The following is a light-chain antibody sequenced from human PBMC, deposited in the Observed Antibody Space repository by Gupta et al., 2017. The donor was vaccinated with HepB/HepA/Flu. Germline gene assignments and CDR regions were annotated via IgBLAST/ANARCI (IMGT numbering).Light chain of an antibody. V-gene: IGKV1-39*01. CDR3: QQKYRTPTT. Sequence: DIQMTQSPSSLSASVGDRVTITCRASQSISSSLNWYQQRPGKAPKLLLYDATTLQSGVPSPISGSGSATDFSLIIVSRQPPDFVTSYCQQKYRTPTTFGQGTMVEVK. J-gene: IGKJ1*01. CDR2: DAT. CDR1: QSISSS.